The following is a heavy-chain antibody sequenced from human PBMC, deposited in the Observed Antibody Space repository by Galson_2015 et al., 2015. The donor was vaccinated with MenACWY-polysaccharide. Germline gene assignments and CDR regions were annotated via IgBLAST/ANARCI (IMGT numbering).Heavy chain of an antibody. D-gene: IGHD2-2*01. CDR3: ARDISRYFDS. Sequence: SLRLSCAASGFAFSNYWMHWVRQAPGKGLVWVSHITNDGSTKTYADSVKGRFTISRDNAKNTLDLQMNSLRAEDTAVYYCARDISRYFDSWGQGTLVTVSS. CDR1: GFAFSNYW. V-gene: IGHV3-74*01. CDR2: ITNDGSTK. J-gene: IGHJ4*02.